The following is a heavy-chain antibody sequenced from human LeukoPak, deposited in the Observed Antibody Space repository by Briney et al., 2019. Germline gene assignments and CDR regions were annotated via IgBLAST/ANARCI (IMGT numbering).Heavy chain of an antibody. CDR3: ARDQYYYGSGRPPFDP. Sequence: PSETLSLTCAVYGGSFSGYYWSWIRQPPGKGLEWIGEINHSGSTNYHPSLKSRVTISVDTSKNQFSLKLSSVTAADTAVYYCARDQYYYGSGRPPFDPWGQGTLVTVSS. V-gene: IGHV4-34*01. D-gene: IGHD3-10*01. CDR1: GGSFSGYY. J-gene: IGHJ5*02. CDR2: INHSGST.